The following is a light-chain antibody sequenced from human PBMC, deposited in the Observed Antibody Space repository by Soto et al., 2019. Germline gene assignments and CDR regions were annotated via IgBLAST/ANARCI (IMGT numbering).Light chain of an antibody. CDR1: QTISTY. J-gene: IGKJ2*01. CDR2: AAS. Sequence: DIQMTQSPSSLSASVGDRVTITCRASQTISTYLNWYQQKPRKAPKLLIYAASTLQSGVPSRFSGSGSGTDFTLTIYSLQPEDFATYCCQESHGIPYTFGQGTKLEIK. CDR3: QESHGIPYT. V-gene: IGKV1-39*01.